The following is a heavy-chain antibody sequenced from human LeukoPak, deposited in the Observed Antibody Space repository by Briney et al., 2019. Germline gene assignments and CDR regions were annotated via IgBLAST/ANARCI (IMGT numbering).Heavy chain of an antibody. J-gene: IGHJ4*02. D-gene: IGHD5-18*01. CDR2: IYYSGST. V-gene: IGHV4-59*01. Sequence: SETLSLTCTVSGGSISTYYWTWIRQPPGKGLEWIGYIYYSGSTNYNPSLKSRVTISVDTSKNQFSLKLSSVTAADTAVYYCARVIDTAMVTGDDYYFEYWGQGTLVTVSS. CDR3: ARVIDTAMVTGDDYYFEY. CDR1: GGSISTYY.